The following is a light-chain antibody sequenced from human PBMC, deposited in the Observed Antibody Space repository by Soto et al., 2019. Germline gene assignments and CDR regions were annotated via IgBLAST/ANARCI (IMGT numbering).Light chain of an antibody. V-gene: IGKV3-11*01. J-gene: IGKJ5*01. CDR2: DAS. Sequence: EIVLTQSPATLSLSPGERATLSCRASQGVGSYLAWYQQKPGQAPRLLIYDASNRAAGIPARFSGSGSGTDFTLTISSLEPEDFAIYYCQQRQYWPPITFGQGTRLEIK. CDR3: QQRQYWPPIT. CDR1: QGVGSY.